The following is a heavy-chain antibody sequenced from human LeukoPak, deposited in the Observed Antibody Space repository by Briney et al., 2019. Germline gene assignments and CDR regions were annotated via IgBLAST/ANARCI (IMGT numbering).Heavy chain of an antibody. V-gene: IGHV6-1*01. CDR1: GDSVSSSFAA. CDR2: TYYRSQRYN. Sequence: SQTLSLTCAISGDSVSSSFAAWTWIRQSPSRGLEWLGRTYYRSQRYNDYAESLKSRITINPDTSKNQFSLHLNSVTPEDTAVYFCSRGRSLGYCSSSSCYVSDAFDIWGQGTMVTVSS. D-gene: IGHD2-2*01. CDR3: SRGRSLGYCSSSSCYVSDAFDI. J-gene: IGHJ3*02.